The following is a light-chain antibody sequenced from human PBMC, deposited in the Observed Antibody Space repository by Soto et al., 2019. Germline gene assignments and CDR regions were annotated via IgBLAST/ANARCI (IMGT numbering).Light chain of an antibody. CDR3: QQYNNWWT. J-gene: IGKJ1*01. CDR1: QSVSSN. V-gene: IGKV3-15*01. CDR2: GAS. Sequence: EVVLTQSPATLSLSPGERATLSCRATQSVSSNLAWYQQKPGQAPRLLLYGASTRATGIPARFSGSGSGTEFTLTISSLQSEAFAVYDCQQYNNWWTFGQGTKVDI.